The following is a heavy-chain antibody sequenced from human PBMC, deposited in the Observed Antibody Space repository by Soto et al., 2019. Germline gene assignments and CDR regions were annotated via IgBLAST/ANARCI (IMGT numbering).Heavy chain of an antibody. D-gene: IGHD4-17*01. J-gene: IGHJ6*03. V-gene: IGHV3-23*01. CDR1: GFTFSSYA. Sequence: EVQLLESGGGLVQPGGSLRLSCAASGFTFSSYAMSWVRQAPGKGLEWVSAISGSGGSTYYADSVKGRFTISRDNSKNTLYLQMNSLRAEDTAVYYCAKAMTTVTRYYYYYMDVWGKGTTVTVSS. CDR3: AKAMTTVTRYYYYYMDV. CDR2: ISGSGGST.